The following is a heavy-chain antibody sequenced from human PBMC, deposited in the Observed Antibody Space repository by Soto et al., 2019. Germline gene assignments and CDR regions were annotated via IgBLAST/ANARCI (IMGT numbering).Heavy chain of an antibody. D-gene: IGHD4-17*01. J-gene: IGHJ3*02. CDR2: INPGDSDT. CDR3: ARQGLRDAFDI. Sequence: LWESLKISCKGSGYSFTKYWIAWVRQMPGKGLEWMGIINPGDSDTRYSPSLQGQVTFSVDKSISTAYLQWSSLKASDTAMYYCARQGLRDAFDIWGQRTMVTVSS. CDR1: GYSFTKYW. V-gene: IGHV5-51*01.